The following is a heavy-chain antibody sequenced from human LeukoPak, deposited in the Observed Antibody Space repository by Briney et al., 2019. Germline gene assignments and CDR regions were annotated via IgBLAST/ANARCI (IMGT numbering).Heavy chain of an antibody. CDR3: ATRITMVRGVHH. V-gene: IGHV4-34*01. J-gene: IGHJ1*01. CDR2: INHSGST. Sequence: KSSETLSLTCAVYGGSFSGYYWSWIRQPPGKGLEWIGEINHSGSTNYNPSLKSRVTISVDTSKNQFSLKLSSVTAADTAVYYCATRITMVRGVHHWGQGTLVTVSS. CDR1: GGSFSGYY. D-gene: IGHD3-10*01.